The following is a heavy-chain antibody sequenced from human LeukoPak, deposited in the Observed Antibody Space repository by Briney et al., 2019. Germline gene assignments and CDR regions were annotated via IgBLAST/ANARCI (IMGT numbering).Heavy chain of an antibody. D-gene: IGHD1-26*01. CDR3: ARSIVGTTDAFDI. V-gene: IGHV5-51*01. Sequence: RGESLRISCKGSGSSFTNYWIGWVRQLPGKGLEWMGIIYPADSDTRYSPSFQGQVTISADKSISTAYLQWSSLKASATAMYYCARSIVGTTDAFDIWGQGTMVTVSS. CDR2: IYPADSDT. J-gene: IGHJ3*02. CDR1: GSSFTNYW.